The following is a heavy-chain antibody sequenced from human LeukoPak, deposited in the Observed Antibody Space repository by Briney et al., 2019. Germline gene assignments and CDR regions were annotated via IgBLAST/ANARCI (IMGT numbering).Heavy chain of an antibody. CDR2: ISSSSSYI. CDR3: ARDFRDGSGSYRY. CDR1: GFTFSSYS. D-gene: IGHD3-10*01. Sequence: GGSLRLSCAASGFTFSSYSMNWVRQAPGKGLEWVSSISSSSSYIYYADSVKGRFTISRDNAKNSLYLQMSSLRAEDTAVYYCARDFRDGSGSYRYWGQGTLVTVSS. J-gene: IGHJ4*02. V-gene: IGHV3-21*01.